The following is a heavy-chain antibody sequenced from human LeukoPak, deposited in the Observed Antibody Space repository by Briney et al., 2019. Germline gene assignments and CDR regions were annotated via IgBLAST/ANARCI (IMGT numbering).Heavy chain of an antibody. CDR3: ARTDRGWQQGGQLAFDY. J-gene: IGHJ4*02. CDR2: IKQDGSEK. V-gene: IGHV3-7*01. CDR1: GFTFSSYW. D-gene: IGHD6-13*01. Sequence: QPGGSLRLSCAASGFTFSSYWMSWVRQAPGKGLEWVANIKQDGSEKYYVDSVKGRFTISRDNPKNSLYLQMNSLRAEDTAVYYCARTDRGWQQGGQLAFDYWGQGTQVTVSS.